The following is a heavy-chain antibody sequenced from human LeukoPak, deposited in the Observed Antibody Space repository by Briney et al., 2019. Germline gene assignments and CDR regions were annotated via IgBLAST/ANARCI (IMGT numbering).Heavy chain of an antibody. CDR2: ISGSGGST. CDR3: AKFKSGGPADY. J-gene: IGHJ4*02. CDR1: GFTFSSYW. V-gene: IGHV3-23*01. D-gene: IGHD2-8*02. Sequence: GGSLRLSCAASGFTFSSYWMHWVRQAPGKGLEWVSAISGSGGSTYYADSVKGRFTISRDNSKNTLYLQMNSLRAEDTAVYYCAKFKSGGPADYWGQGTLVTVSS.